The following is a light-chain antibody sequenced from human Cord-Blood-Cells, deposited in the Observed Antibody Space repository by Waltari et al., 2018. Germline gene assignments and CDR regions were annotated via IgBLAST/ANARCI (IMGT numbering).Light chain of an antibody. V-gene: IGLV2-14*01. J-gene: IGLJ3*02. CDR2: DVS. CDR1: SSDVGGYNY. CDR3: SSYTSSSTWV. Sequence: QSALTQPASVSGSPGQSITIPSTGTSSDVGGYNYVSWYQQHPGKAPKLMIYDVSNRPSGVSNRFSGSKSGNTASLTISGRQAEDEADYYCSSYTSSSTWVFGGGTKLTVL.